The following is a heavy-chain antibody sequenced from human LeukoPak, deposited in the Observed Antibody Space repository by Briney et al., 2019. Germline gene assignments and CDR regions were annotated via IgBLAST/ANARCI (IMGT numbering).Heavy chain of an antibody. CDR2: ISGSGGST. CDR1: GFTFSSYA. CDR3: AKVTLAVYTMVREVDV. D-gene: IGHD3-10*01. V-gene: IGHV3-23*01. J-gene: IGHJ6*02. Sequence: PGGSLRLSCAGSGFTFSSYAMSWVRQAPGKGLEWVSAISGSGGSTYYADSVKGRFTISRDNSKNTLYLQMNSLRAEDTAVYYCAKVTLAVYTMVREVDVWGQGTTVTVSS.